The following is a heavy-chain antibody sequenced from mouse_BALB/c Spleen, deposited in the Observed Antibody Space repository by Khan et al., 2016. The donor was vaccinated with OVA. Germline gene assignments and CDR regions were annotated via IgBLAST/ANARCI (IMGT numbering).Heavy chain of an antibody. CDR1: GFTFSTYG. CDR3: ASRLTGSFAY. D-gene: IGHD4-1*01. J-gene: IGHJ3*01. Sequence: EVELVESGGDLVKPGGSLKLSCAASGFTFSTYGMSWVRQTPDKRLEWVATISSGGDYTYYQHSVMGRFTISRDTAKSTLCLQLSSLKSEDTAMFYCASRLTGSFAYWGQGTLVTVSA. CDR2: ISSGGDYT. V-gene: IGHV5-6*02.